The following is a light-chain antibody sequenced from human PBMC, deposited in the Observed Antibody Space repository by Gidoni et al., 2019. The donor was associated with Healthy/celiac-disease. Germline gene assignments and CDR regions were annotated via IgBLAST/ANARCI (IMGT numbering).Light chain of an antibody. V-gene: IGLV3-1*01. J-gene: IGLJ2*01. Sequence: SYELTQPPSVSVSPGQTASITCSGDKLGDKYACWYQQKPSQSPVLVIYQDSKRPSVIPERFAGSNSGNTATLTISGTHAMDEADYYCQAWDSSSVVFGGGTKLTVL. CDR3: QAWDSSSVV. CDR2: QDS. CDR1: KLGDKY.